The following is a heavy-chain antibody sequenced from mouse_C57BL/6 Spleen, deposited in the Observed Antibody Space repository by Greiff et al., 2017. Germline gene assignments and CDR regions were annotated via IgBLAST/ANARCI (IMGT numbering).Heavy chain of an antibody. CDR2: IYPSDSET. J-gene: IGHJ4*01. CDR3: AREALYYAMDY. Sequence: QVQLQQSGAELVRPGSSVKLSCKASGYTFTSYWMDWVKQRPGQGLEWIGNIYPSDSETHYNQKFKDKATLTVDKSSSTAYMQLSSLTSEDAAVYYCAREALYYAMDYWGQGTSVTVSS. CDR1: GYTFTSYW. V-gene: IGHV1-61*01.